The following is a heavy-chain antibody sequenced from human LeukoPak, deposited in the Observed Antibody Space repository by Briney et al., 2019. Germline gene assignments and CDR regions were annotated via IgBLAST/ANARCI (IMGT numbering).Heavy chain of an antibody. CDR3: ARDRAYNWFDP. CDR1: GFTFSSYA. V-gene: IGHV3-33*08. CDR2: IWYDGSKE. J-gene: IGHJ5*02. Sequence: PGGSLRLSCAASGFTFSSYAMHWVRQAPGKGLEWVAVIWYDGSKEYYADSVKGRFTISRDTSKNTLYLQMNSLRVEDTAVYYCARDRAYNWFDPWGQGTLVTVSS.